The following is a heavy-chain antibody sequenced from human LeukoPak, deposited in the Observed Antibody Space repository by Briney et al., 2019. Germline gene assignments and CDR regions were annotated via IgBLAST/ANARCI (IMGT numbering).Heavy chain of an antibody. V-gene: IGHV3-21*01. CDR2: ISSSSSYI. D-gene: IGHD2-15*01. J-gene: IGHJ3*02. CDR3: ARALGYCSGGSCYYAFDI. CDR1: GFTFSSYS. Sequence: PGGSLRLSXAASGFTFSSYSMNWVRQAPGKGLEWVSSISSSSSYIYYADSVKGRFTISRDNAKNSLYLQMNSLRAEDTAVYYCARALGYCSGGSCYYAFDIWGQGTMVTVSS.